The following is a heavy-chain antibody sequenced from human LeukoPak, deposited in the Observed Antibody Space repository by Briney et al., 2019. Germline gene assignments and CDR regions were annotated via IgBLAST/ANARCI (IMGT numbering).Heavy chain of an antibody. CDR3: ARGSLPGTTFGAFDI. CDR1: GFTFSSYS. J-gene: IGHJ3*02. D-gene: IGHD1-7*01. V-gene: IGHV3-21*01. Sequence: GGSLRLSCAASGFTFSSYSMNWVRQAPGKGLEWVSSISSSSSYIYYADSVKGRFTISRDNAKNSLYLQMNSLRAEDTAVYYCARGSLPGTTFGAFDIWGQGTMVTVPS. CDR2: ISSSSSYI.